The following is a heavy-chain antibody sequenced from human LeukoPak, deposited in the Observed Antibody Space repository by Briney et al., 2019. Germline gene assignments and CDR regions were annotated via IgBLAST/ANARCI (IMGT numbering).Heavy chain of an antibody. CDR1: GFTFSSYA. CDR3: ARDPKGGFSYGWGAFDI. Sequence: GGSLRLSCAASGFTFSSYAMHWVRQAPGKGLEWVAVISYDGSNKYYADSVKGRFTISRDNSKNTLYLQMNSLRAEDTAVYYCARDPKGGFSYGWGAFDIWGQGTMVTVSS. D-gene: IGHD5-18*01. J-gene: IGHJ3*02. CDR2: ISYDGSNK. V-gene: IGHV3-30-3*01.